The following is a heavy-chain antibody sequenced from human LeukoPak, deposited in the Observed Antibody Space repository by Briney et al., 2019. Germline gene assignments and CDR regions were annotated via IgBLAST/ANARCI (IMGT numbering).Heavy chain of an antibody. CDR2: ISGSGGST. J-gene: IGHJ4*02. Sequence: GGSLRLSCAASGFTFSSYALSWVRQAPGKGLEWVSAISGSGGSTYYADSVKGRFTISRDNSKNTLYLQMNSLRAEDTAVYYCARLSGYDLVDYWGQGTLVTVSS. V-gene: IGHV3-23*01. CDR3: ARLSGYDLVDY. CDR1: GFTFSSYA. D-gene: IGHD5-12*01.